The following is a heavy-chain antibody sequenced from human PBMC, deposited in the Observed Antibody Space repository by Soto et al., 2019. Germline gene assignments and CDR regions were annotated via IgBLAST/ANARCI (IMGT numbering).Heavy chain of an antibody. Sequence: QVQLVQSGAEVKKPGASVKVSCKASGYTFTGYYMHWVRQAPEQGLEWMGWINPNSGGTNYAQKFQGWVTMTRDTSISTAYMELSRLRSDDTAVYYCARGERYCTNGVCYSYMDVWGKGTTVTVSS. J-gene: IGHJ6*03. CDR1: GYTFTGYY. D-gene: IGHD2-8*01. V-gene: IGHV1-2*04. CDR2: INPNSGGT. CDR3: ARGERYCTNGVCYSYMDV.